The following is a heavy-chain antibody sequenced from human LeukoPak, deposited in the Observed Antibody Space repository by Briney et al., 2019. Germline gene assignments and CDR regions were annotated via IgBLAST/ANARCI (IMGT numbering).Heavy chain of an antibody. V-gene: IGHV1-18*01. J-gene: IGHJ5*02. CDR2: ISPYNGNT. CDR3: AGQGGYAWSWFDP. Sequence: ASVKVSCKASGYTFTSYGIGWVRQAPGQGPEWMGWISPYNGNTKYPQKFQGRVIMTTDTATTTVYMELRSLTSDDTAMYYCAGQGGYAWSWFDPWGQGTLVTVSS. CDR1: GYTFTSYG. D-gene: IGHD3-3*01.